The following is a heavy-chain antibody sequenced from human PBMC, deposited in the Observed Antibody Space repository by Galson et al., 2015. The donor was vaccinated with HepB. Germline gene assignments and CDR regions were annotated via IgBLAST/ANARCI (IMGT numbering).Heavy chain of an antibody. CDR1: GFSLSTSEVG. CDR3: AHSRKLGMNFDY. Sequence: PALVKPTQTLTLTCTFSGFSLSTSEVGVGWIRQPPGKALEWLALIYWNDDKRYSPSLKTRLTITKDTSKNQVVLTMTNMDPVDTGTYYCAHSRKLGMNFDYWGQGTLVTVSS. D-gene: IGHD7-27*01. CDR2: IYWNDDK. J-gene: IGHJ4*02. V-gene: IGHV2-5*01.